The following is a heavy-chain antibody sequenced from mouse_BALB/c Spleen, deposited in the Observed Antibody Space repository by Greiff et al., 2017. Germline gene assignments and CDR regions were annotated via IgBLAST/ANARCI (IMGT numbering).Heavy chain of an antibody. Sequence: VQLQQSGPDLVKPSQSLSLTCTVTGYSITSGYSWHWIRQFPGNKLEWMGYIHYSGSTNYNPSLKSRISITRDTSKNQFFLQLNSVTTEDTATYYCAREGGDGNHYYAMDYWGQGTSVTVSS. CDR2: IHYSGST. D-gene: IGHD2-1*01. V-gene: IGHV3-1*02. J-gene: IGHJ4*01. CDR3: AREGGDGNHYYAMDY. CDR1: GYSITSGYS.